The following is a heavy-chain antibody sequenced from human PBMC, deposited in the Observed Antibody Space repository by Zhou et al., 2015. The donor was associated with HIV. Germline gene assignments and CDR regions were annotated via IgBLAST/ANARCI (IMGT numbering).Heavy chain of an antibody. J-gene: IGHJ4*02. Sequence: QVQLVQSGAEVKKPGASVKVSCKTSGYTFTSYDINWVRQATGQGLEWMGWMSPNSGNTGYAQNFQGRVTMTRNTSISTAYMELSSLRSEDTAVYYCARVAQRPYYYDSSGYFDYWGQGTLVTVSS. CDR3: ARVAQRPYYYDSSGYFDY. CDR1: GYTFTSYD. V-gene: IGHV1-8*01. CDR2: MSPNSGNT. D-gene: IGHD3-22*01.